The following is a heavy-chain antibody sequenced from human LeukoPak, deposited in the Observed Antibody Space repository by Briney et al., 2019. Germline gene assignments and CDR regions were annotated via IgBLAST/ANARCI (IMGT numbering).Heavy chain of an antibody. Sequence: GSLRLSCAASGFIFNSYAMHWVRQAPGRGLEYVSAITSSGGSTFYANSVKGRFIISRDNSKNTLYLQMNSLRAEDTAVYYCARESLEDCSSTSCYFDYWGQGTLVTVSS. CDR3: ARESLEDCSSTSCYFDY. CDR1: GFIFNSYA. CDR2: ITSSGGST. V-gene: IGHV3-64*01. J-gene: IGHJ4*02. D-gene: IGHD2-2*01.